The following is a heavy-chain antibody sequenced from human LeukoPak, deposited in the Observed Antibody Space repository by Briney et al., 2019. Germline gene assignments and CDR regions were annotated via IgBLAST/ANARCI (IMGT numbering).Heavy chain of an antibody. J-gene: IGHJ4*02. V-gene: IGHV3-21*01. CDR2: ISGSSTYM. CDR3: ARDRSGWYAIDY. Sequence: PGGSLRLSCAASGFTFSSYSMNWVRQAPGKGLEWVSSISGSSTYMYYADSVKGRFTISRDTARNSLYLHMNSLRAKDTAVYYCARDRSGWYAIDYRGQGALVTVSS. D-gene: IGHD6-19*01. CDR1: GFTFSSYS.